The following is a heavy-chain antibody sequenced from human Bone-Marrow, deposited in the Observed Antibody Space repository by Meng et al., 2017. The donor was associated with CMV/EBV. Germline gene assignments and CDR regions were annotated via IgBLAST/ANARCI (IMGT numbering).Heavy chain of an antibody. D-gene: IGHD3-10*01. J-gene: IGHJ4*02. Sequence: ASVKVSCKASGYTFTSYYMNWVRQAPGQGLEWMGIINPSGGSTSNAQKFQGRVTMTRDTSTSTAYMELRFDDTAVDYCARAYGSGSSKDHYYFDHWGQGTLVTVSS. CDR2: INPSGGST. V-gene: IGHV1-46*01. CDR3: ARAYGSGSSKDHYYFDH. CDR1: GYTFTSYY.